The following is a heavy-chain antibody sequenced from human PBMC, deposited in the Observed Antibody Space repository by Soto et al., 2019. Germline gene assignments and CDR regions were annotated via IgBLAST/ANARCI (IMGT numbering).Heavy chain of an antibody. V-gene: IGHV3-30*18. CDR2: ISYDGSNK. D-gene: IGHD3-10*01. Sequence: QGQLVESGGGVVQPGTSLRLSCEASGFIFSRYGMHWVRQAPGKGLEWVAVISYDGSNKYYAESVKGRFIISRDKSENTLYLQMNSLRAEDTAVYYCAKDLGSGKPYYYYAMDVWGQGTKVTVSS. J-gene: IGHJ6*02. CDR1: GFIFSRYG. CDR3: AKDLGSGKPYYYYAMDV.